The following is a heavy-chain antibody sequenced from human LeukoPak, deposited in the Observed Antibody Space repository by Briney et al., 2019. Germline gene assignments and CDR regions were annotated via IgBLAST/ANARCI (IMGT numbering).Heavy chain of an antibody. Sequence: PSQTLSLTCTVSGGSISSGDYYWSWIRQPPGKGLEWIGYIYYSGSTYYNPSLKSRVTISVDTSKNQFSLKLSSVTAADTAVYYCARGRVDIVATMPFDYWGQGTLVTVSS. V-gene: IGHV4-30-4*01. J-gene: IGHJ4*02. D-gene: IGHD5-12*01. CDR1: GGSISSGDYY. CDR2: IYYSGST. CDR3: ARGRVDIVATMPFDY.